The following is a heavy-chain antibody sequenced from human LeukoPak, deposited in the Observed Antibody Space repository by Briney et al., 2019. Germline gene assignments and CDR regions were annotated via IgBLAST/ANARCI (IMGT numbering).Heavy chain of an antibody. V-gene: IGHV3-48*04. CDR3: ARGSYSSSWHN. D-gene: IGHD6-13*01. J-gene: IGHJ4*02. Sequence: PGGSLRLSCAASGFTLSTYSVNWVRQAPGKGLEWLASIRGRSSTIYYADSVKGRFTISSDNAKNALYLQMNSLRAEDTAVYYCARGSYSSSWHNWGQGTLVTVSS. CDR2: IRGRSSTI. CDR1: GFTLSTYS.